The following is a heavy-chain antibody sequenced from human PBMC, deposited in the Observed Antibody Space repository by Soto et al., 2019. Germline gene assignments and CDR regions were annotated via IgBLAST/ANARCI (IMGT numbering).Heavy chain of an antibody. V-gene: IGHV6-1*01. CDR3: SRDRAEAGTYDYGMDV. J-gene: IGHJ6*01. D-gene: IGHD6-19*01. CDR1: GDSVSGDTGA. Sequence: PSQTLSLTCAISGDSVSGDTGAWNWIRQSPSRGLEWLGRTYYRSKWFNDYALSVKSRMTINPDTSKKQFSLQLNSVTPEYTAVYYCSRDRAEAGTYDYGMDVWGQGTTATASS. CDR2: TYYRSKWFN.